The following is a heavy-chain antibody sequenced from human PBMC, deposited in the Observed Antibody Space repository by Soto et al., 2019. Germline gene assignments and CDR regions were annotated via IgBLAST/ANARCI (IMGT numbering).Heavy chain of an antibody. D-gene: IGHD3-16*01. V-gene: IGHV4-59*01. Sequence: QVQLQESGPGLVKPSETLSLTCTVSGGSISSYYWSWIRQPPGKGLEWIGYIYYSGSTNYNPSLQSRVTISVDTSKNKFSLKLSSVTAADTAVYYCARRYGGNFDYWGQGTLVTVSS. CDR3: ARRYGGNFDY. CDR1: GGSISSYY. J-gene: IGHJ4*02. CDR2: IYYSGST.